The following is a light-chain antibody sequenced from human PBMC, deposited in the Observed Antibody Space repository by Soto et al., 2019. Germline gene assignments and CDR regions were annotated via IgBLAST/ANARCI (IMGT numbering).Light chain of an antibody. J-gene: IGLJ1*01. CDR2: EGI. V-gene: IGLV2-23*01. Sequence: QSVLTQPASVSGSPGQSITISCTGTSSNAGGFNVVSWYQHHPGKAPKVIIYEGIKRPSGISNRFSGSNSGSTASLTISGLQAEDEADYYCCSYVGATTYVFGTGTKVTVL. CDR1: SSNAGGFNV. CDR3: CSYVGATTYV.